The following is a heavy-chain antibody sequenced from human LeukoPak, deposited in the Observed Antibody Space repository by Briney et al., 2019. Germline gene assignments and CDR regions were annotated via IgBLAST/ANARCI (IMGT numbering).Heavy chain of an antibody. J-gene: IGHJ4*02. V-gene: IGHV3-23*01. CDR3: AKDPRMTTVTTFDY. CDR2: ISGSGGST. D-gene: IGHD4-17*01. CDR1: GFTFSSYA. Sequence: HPGGSLRLSCAASGFTFSSYAMSWVRQAPGKGLEWVSAISGSGGSTYYADSVKGRFTISRDNSKNTLYLQMNSLRAEDTAVYYCAKDPRMTTVTTFDYWGQGTLVTVSS.